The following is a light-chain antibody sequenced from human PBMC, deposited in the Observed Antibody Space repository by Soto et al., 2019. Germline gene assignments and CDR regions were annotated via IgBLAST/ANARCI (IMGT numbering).Light chain of an antibody. CDR3: QQYYSPQWT. CDR2: WAS. V-gene: IGKV1-5*01. CDR1: QSISSW. Sequence: DIQMTQSPSTLSASVGDRVTITCRASQSISSWLAWYQQKPGQPPKLLISWASIRKSGVPDRFRGSGSGADFTLTISSLQAEDVAVYYCQQYYSPQWTFGQGTKVDIK. J-gene: IGKJ1*01.